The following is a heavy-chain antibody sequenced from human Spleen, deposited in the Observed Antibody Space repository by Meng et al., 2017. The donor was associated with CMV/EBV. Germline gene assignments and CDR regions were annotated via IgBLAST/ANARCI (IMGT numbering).Heavy chain of an antibody. CDR2: IRYDGSNK. Sequence: GGSLRLSCAASGFTFSSYGMHWVRQAPGKGLEWVAFIRYDGSNKYYADSVKGRFTISRDNSKNTLYLQMNSLRAEDMAVYYCAKGKAYYDSSGYYYVDYGMDVWGQGTTVTVSS. CDR3: AKGKAYYDSSGYYYVDYGMDV. CDR1: GFTFSSYG. D-gene: IGHD3-22*01. J-gene: IGHJ6*02. V-gene: IGHV3-30*02.